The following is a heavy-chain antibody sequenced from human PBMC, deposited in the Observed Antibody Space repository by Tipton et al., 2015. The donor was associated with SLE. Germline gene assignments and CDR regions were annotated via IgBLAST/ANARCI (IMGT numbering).Heavy chain of an antibody. D-gene: IGHD6-13*01. CDR2: IIRSGST. Sequence: TLSLTCAVYGGSFSGYCWSWIRQPPGKGLEWIGEIIRSGSTNYNPSLMSRVTISVDTSKNQFSLKLSSVTAADTAVYYCATTYSSSWFSARGSEYFQHWGQGTLVTVSS. J-gene: IGHJ1*01. CDR3: ATTYSSSWFSARGSEYFQH. V-gene: IGHV4-34*12. CDR1: GGSFSGYC.